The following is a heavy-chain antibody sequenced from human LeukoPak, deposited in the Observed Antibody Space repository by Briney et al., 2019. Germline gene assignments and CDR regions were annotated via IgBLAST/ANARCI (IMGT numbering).Heavy chain of an antibody. D-gene: IGHD6-13*01. V-gene: IGHV3-30*02. CDR3: AIKDGYSSSWYSFDY. Sequence: PGGSLRLSCAASGFTFSSYGMHWVRQAPGKGLEWVAFIRYDGSNKYYADSVKGRFTISRDNSKNTLYLQMNSLRVEDTAVYYCAIKDGYSSSWYSFDYWGQGTLVTVSS. J-gene: IGHJ4*02. CDR2: IRYDGSNK. CDR1: GFTFSSYG.